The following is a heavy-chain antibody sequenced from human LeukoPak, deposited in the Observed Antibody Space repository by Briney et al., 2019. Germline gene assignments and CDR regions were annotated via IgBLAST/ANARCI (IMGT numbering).Heavy chain of an antibody. CDR3: ARDYRNLAQTRDYYMDV. Sequence: ASVKVSCKASGYTFTSYYMHWVRQAPGQGLEWMGIINPSGGSTSYAQKFQGRVTMTRDMSTSTVYMELSSLRSEDTAVYYCARDYRNLAQTRDYYMDVWGKGTTVTVSS. CDR2: INPSGGST. V-gene: IGHV1-46*01. CDR1: GYTFTSYY. J-gene: IGHJ6*03. D-gene: IGHD3-16*02.